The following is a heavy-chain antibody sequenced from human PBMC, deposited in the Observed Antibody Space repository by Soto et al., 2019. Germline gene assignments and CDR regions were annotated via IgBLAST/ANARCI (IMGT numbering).Heavy chain of an antibody. J-gene: IGHJ4*02. CDR1: GGTFSSYA. V-gene: IGHV1-69*13. Sequence: PSVKVSCKASGGTFSSYAISWVRQAPGQGLEWMGGIIPIFGTANYAQQFQGRVTITADESTSTAYMELSSLRSEDTAVYYCATMLDDSSGAIHDYSGQGSLVIVSS. D-gene: IGHD3-22*01. CDR2: IIPIFGTA. CDR3: ATMLDDSSGAIHDY.